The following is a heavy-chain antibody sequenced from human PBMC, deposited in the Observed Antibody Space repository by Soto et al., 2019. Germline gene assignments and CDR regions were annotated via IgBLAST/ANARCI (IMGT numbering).Heavy chain of an antibody. CDR1: GGSLSSGGYY. D-gene: IGHD1-26*01. J-gene: IGHJ4*02. Sequence: SETLSLTCTVSGGSLSSGGYYWSWLRQLPGKGLEWIGYIYYTGKTYYNPALKSRVAISVDTSKNQFSLKLSSVTAADTALYYCARVLAGSFDYWGQGTLVTV. V-gene: IGHV4-31*03. CDR3: ARVLAGSFDY. CDR2: IYYTGKT.